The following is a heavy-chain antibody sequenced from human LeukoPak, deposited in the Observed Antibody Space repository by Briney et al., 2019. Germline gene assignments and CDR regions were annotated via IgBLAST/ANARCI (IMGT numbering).Heavy chain of an antibody. Sequence: GESLKISCKGSGYSFTSYWIGWVRQMPGKGLEWMGIIYPGDSDTRYSPSFQGQVTISADKSISTAYLQWSSLKASDTAMYYCARLEMVRGVIKAIDYWGQGTLVTVSS. CDR1: GYSFTSYW. D-gene: IGHD3-10*01. J-gene: IGHJ4*02. V-gene: IGHV5-51*01. CDR2: IYPGDSDT. CDR3: ARLEMVRGVIKAIDY.